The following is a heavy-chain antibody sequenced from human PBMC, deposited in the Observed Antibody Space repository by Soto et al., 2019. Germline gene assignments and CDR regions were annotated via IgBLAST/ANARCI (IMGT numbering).Heavy chain of an antibody. CDR3: ARAWGRVFDY. CDR1: GGSISSYY. CDR2: IYYSEST. Sequence: QVQLQESGPGLVKPSETLSLTCTVSGGSISSYYWSWIRPPPGKGLEWIGYIYYSESTNYNPSLKRRVTISVDTSKIQSSLKLTSVTAADTAVYYCARAWGRVFDYWGQGNLVTVSS. V-gene: IGHV4-59*01. J-gene: IGHJ4*02. D-gene: IGHD3-16*01.